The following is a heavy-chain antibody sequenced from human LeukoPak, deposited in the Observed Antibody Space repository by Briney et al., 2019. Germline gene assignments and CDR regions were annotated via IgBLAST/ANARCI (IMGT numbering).Heavy chain of an antibody. CDR1: GFTFDDYA. D-gene: IGHD2-2*01. V-gene: IGHV3-9*01. J-gene: IGHJ6*02. CDR2: ISRNSGNI. CDR3: AREAIVVVPAAPLHYYYGMDV. Sequence: GGSLRLSCTASGFTFDDYAMHWVRRAPGKGLEWVSSISRNSGNIGYADSVRGRFTISRDNAKNSLYLQMNSLRPEDTAVYYCAREAIVVVPAAPLHYYYGMDVWGQGTTVTVSS.